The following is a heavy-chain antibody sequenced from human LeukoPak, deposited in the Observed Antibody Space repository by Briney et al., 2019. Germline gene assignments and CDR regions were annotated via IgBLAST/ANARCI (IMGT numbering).Heavy chain of an antibody. V-gene: IGHV3-33*01. D-gene: IGHD4-17*01. CDR2: IWYDGSNK. CDR1: GFTFSSYG. Sequence: GGSLRLSCAASGFTFSSYGMHWVRQAPGKGPEWGAVIWYDGSNKYYADSVKGRFTISRDNSKNTLYLQMNSLRAEDTAVYYRARDGDPTTVTPDYWGQGTLVTVSS. J-gene: IGHJ4*02. CDR3: ARDGDPTTVTPDY.